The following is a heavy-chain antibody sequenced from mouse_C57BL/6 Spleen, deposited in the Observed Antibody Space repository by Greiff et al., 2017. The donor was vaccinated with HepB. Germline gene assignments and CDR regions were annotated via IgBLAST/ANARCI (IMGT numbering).Heavy chain of an antibody. CDR2: IYPGSGST. V-gene: IGHV1-55*01. CDR3: ARRNDYYGSSYVDY. CDR1: GYTFTSYW. D-gene: IGHD1-1*01. Sequence: QVQLQQPGAELVKPGASVKMSCKASGYTFTSYWITWVKQRPGQGLEWIGDIYPGSGSTNYNEKFKSKATLTVDTSSSTAYMQLSSLTSEDSAVYYCARRNDYYGSSYVDYWGQGTTLTVSS. J-gene: IGHJ2*01.